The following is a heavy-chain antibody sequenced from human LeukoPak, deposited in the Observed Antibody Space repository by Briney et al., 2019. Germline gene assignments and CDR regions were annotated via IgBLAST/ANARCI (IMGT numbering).Heavy chain of an antibody. J-gene: IGHJ6*02. D-gene: IGHD4-23*01. CDR1: AFTFSDPY. CDR2: ISSSGSTL. Sequence: PGESLTLSWSAAAFTFSDPYTSWIRHPPGSGREWVSYISSSGSTLYYAASVKGRFTISRDNAKNLLYLQMNSLRAEDTAVYYCARDYGGYYYGMDVWGQGTTVTVSS. CDR3: ARDYGGYYYGMDV. V-gene: IGHV3-11*01.